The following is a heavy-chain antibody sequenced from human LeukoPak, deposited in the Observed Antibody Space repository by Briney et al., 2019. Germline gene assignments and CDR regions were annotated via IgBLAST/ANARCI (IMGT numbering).Heavy chain of an antibody. J-gene: IGHJ5*02. CDR1: GGSITNYY. D-gene: IGHD4-23*01. CDR2: IFYTGST. CDR3: ARGRTGYGGTDH. V-gene: IGHV4-59*01. Sequence: SSETLSLTCTVSGGSITNYYWSWVRQPPGKGLEWIGYIFYTGSTSYNPSLKSRVTISTDTSKNQFSLKLSSVTAADTAVYYCARGRTGYGGTDHWGQGTLVTVSS.